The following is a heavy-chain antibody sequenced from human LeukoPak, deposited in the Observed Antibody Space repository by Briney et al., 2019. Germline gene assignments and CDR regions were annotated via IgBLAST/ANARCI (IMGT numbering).Heavy chain of an antibody. CDR2: IYYSGST. CDR3: ACTPSMAAAGTLMD. J-gene: IGHJ4*02. CDR1: GVSINSGGYY. D-gene: IGHD6-13*01. V-gene: IGHV4-31*03. Sequence: SQTLSLTCTVSGVSINSGGYYWSWIRQHPGKGLEWIRYIYYSGSTYYNPSLQSRVSISVDTSKNQFSLKLSSVTAADTAVYYCACTPSMAAAGTLMDWGQGTLVTVSS.